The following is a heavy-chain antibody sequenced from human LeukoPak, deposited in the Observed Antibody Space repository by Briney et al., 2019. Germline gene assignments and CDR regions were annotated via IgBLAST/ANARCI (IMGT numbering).Heavy chain of an antibody. Sequence: ASVTVSCKASGYTFTGYYMHWVRQAPGQGLEWMGWINPNSGGTNYAQKFQGRVTMTRDTSISTAYMELTWLRSDDTAVYYCAPTPPYGSAHTGYFDYWGQGTLVTVSS. CDR2: INPNSGGT. V-gene: IGHV1-2*02. D-gene: IGHD6-25*01. CDR1: GYTFTGYY. CDR3: APTPPYGSAHTGYFDY. J-gene: IGHJ4*02.